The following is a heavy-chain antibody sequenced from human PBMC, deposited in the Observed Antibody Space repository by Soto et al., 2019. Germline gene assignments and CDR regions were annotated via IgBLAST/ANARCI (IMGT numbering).Heavy chain of an antibody. Sequence: GGSLRLSCAASGFTFSSYAMHWVRQAPGKGLEWVAVISYDGSNKYYADSVKGRFTISRDNSKNTLYLQMNSLRAEDTAVYYCARDSQSRGSGSYYSEFDYWGQGTLVTVSS. CDR2: ISYDGSNK. V-gene: IGHV3-30-3*01. D-gene: IGHD3-10*01. CDR3: ARDSQSRGSGSYYSEFDY. J-gene: IGHJ4*02. CDR1: GFTFSSYA.